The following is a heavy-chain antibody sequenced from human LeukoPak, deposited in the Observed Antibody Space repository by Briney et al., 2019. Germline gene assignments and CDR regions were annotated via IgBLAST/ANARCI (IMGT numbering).Heavy chain of an antibody. CDR2: FRGSGGST. D-gene: IGHD3-3*01. CDR1: GFTFRKYA. V-gene: IGHV3-23*01. CDR3: AKDLRFLGWLLAY. J-gene: IGHJ4*02. Sequence: GGSLSLLCAPSGFTFRKYAMSWVRQAPGKGLEWLSAFRGSGGSTYYADAVKGRFTISRDNSKNTLYLQMNSLRPEDTALYYCAKDLRFLGWLLAYWGEGTLVTVSS.